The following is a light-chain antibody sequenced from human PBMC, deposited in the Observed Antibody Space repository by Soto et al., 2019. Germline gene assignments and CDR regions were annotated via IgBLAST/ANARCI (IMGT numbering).Light chain of an antibody. CDR1: SSNVGSSY. Sequence: QSVLTQPPSVSAAPGQRVTISCSGSSSNVGSSYVSWYQQFPGTVPKLLIFEDNKRPSGTPDRFSGSKSGASATLGIAGLQTGDAADYYCGAWDNSLSAVRFGGGTKLTVL. CDR3: GAWDNSLSAVR. J-gene: IGLJ2*01. CDR2: EDN. V-gene: IGLV1-51*01.